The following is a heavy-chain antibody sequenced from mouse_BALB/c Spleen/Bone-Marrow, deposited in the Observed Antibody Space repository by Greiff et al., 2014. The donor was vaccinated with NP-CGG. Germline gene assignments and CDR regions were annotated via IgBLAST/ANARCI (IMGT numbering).Heavy chain of an antibody. J-gene: IGHJ2*01. CDR2: IDPANGNT. Sequence: LVESGAELVKPGASVKLSCTASGFNIKDTYMHWVKQRPEQGLEWIGRIDPANGNTKYDPKFQGKATITADKSSNTAYLQLSSLTSEDTAVYYCARSYGSSPFDYWGQGTTLTVSS. CDR3: ARSYGSSPFDY. D-gene: IGHD1-1*01. V-gene: IGHV14-3*02. CDR1: GFNIKDTY.